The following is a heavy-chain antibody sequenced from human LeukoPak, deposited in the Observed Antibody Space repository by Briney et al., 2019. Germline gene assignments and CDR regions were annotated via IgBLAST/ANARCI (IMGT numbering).Heavy chain of an antibody. J-gene: IGHJ4*02. CDR2: INTDGSST. CDR1: GFTYSNYA. V-gene: IGHV3-74*01. CDR3: ARGYSRG. Sequence: GGSLRLSCEASGFTYSNYAMNWVRQAPGKGLVWVSRINTDGSSTSYADSVKGRFTISRDNAKNTLYLQMNSLRAEDTAVYYCARGYSRGWGQGTLVTVSS. D-gene: IGHD6-13*01.